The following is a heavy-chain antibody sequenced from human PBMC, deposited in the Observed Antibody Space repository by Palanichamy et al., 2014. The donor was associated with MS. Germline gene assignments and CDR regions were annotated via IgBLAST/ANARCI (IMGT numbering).Heavy chain of an antibody. V-gene: IGHV3-30*18. CDR1: GFTFSRYG. CDR3: AKDGWQYSSFGVVINYHFDY. D-gene: IGHD3-3*01. J-gene: IGHJ4*02. CDR2: ISFDGSYK. Sequence: QVQLVESGGGVVQPGRSLRLSCAASGFTFSRYGMHWVRQAPGKGLEWVAVISFDGSYKHYGDSVKGRFTISRDDSKNTLYLEMNSLRAEDTAVYYCAKDGWQYSSFGVVINYHFDYWGPGSWVTVSS.